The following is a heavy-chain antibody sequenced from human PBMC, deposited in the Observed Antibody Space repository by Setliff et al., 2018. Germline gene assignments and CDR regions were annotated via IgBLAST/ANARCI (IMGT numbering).Heavy chain of an antibody. V-gene: IGHV4-38-2*01. CDR2: IYHSGST. J-gene: IGHJ5*02. CDR1: GYSISSGYY. Sequence: NPSETLSLTCAVSGYSISSGYYWGWIRQPPGKGLEWIGSIYHSGSTYYNPSLKSRVTISVDTSKNQFSLKLSSVTAADTAVYYCARHVNGSGKYYNWFDPWGQGTLVTVSS. D-gene: IGHD3-10*01. CDR3: ARHVNGSGKYYNWFDP.